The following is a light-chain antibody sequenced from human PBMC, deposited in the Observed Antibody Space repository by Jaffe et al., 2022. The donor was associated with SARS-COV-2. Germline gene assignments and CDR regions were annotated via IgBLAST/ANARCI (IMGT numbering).Light chain of an antibody. CDR2: GAS. CDR3: QQYGSSPGAGT. CDR1: QSVSSSY. Sequence: EIVLTQSPGTLSLSPGERATLSCRASQSVSSSYLAWYQQKPGQAPRLLIYGASSRATGIPDRFSGSGSGTDFTLTISRLEPEDFAVYYCQQYGSSPGAGTFGGGTKVEIK. J-gene: IGKJ4*01. V-gene: IGKV3-20*01.